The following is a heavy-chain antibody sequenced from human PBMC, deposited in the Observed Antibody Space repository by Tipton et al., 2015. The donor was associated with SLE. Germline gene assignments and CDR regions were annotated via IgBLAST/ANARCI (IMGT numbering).Heavy chain of an antibody. D-gene: IGHD3-3*01. CDR2: ISYDGSNK. Sequence: SLRLSCAASGFTFSSYAMHWVRQAPGKGLEWVSVISYDGSNKYYADSVKGRFTISRDNSKNTLYLQMNSLRAEDTAVYFCAKGDFDFWSGCYAWGQGTLVTVSS. CDR3: AKGDFDFWSGCYA. V-gene: IGHV3-30-3*01. J-gene: IGHJ5*02. CDR1: GFTFSSYA.